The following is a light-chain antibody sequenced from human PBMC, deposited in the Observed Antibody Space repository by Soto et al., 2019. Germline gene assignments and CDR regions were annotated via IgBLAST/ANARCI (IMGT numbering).Light chain of an antibody. Sequence: ELVLTQSPATLSLSPGDRATLSCRASQSVTDSLAWFQQRPGQSPRLVIFDASNRATGIPPRFSGSGSGTDFTPTISSFEPEDFAVYYCHPRINWRFTFGPGTKVDIK. V-gene: IGKV3-11*01. CDR1: QSVTDS. J-gene: IGKJ3*01. CDR2: DAS. CDR3: HPRINWRFT.